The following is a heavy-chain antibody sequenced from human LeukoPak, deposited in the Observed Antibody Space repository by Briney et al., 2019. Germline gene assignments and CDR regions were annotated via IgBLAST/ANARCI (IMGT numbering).Heavy chain of an antibody. CDR3: AGTGALDY. D-gene: IGHD3/OR15-3a*01. V-gene: IGHV4-59*03. Sequence: SETLSLTCTVSGGSISSYYWSWIRQPPGKGLEWIGYIYYSGSTSYNPSLKSRVTMSVDTSKNQFSLKLNSVTAADTAVYYCAGTGALDYWGQGTLVTVSS. CDR2: IYYSGST. CDR1: GGSISSYY. J-gene: IGHJ4*02.